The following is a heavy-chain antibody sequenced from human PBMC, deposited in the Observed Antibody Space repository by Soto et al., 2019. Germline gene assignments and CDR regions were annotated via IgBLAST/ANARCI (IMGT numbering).Heavy chain of an antibody. D-gene: IGHD6-19*01. CDR2: INVSGALT. J-gene: IGHJ4*02. Sequence: PVGSPRLSCAASGNNFYTHGMAWVRKYQGKGLQWVSSINVSGALTYYIESVKGRSTISRDNSEHTLYLQMNNSETDDASIYYCVKHTQWLETYFDSSCPGSLLAVPS. V-gene: IGHV3-23*01. CDR1: GNNFYTHG. CDR3: VKHTQWLETYFDS.